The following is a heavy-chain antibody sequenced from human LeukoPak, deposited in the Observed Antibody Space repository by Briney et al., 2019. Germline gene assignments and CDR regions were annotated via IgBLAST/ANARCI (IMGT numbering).Heavy chain of an antibody. CDR3: ARARITVFRGVIWYFDL. Sequence: SETLSLTCTVSGYSISSGYYWNWIRQHPGKDLEWIGYIYYSGSTYYNPSLKSPVTISVDTSKNQFSLKLSSVTAADTAVYYCARARITVFRGVIWYFDLWGRGTLVTVSS. D-gene: IGHD3-10*01. CDR1: GYSISSGYY. J-gene: IGHJ2*01. CDR2: IYYSGST. V-gene: IGHV4-31*01.